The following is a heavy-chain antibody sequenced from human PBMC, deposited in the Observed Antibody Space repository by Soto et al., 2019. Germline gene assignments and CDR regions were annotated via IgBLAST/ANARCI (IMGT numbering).Heavy chain of an antibody. CDR3: APRGIEEYFQH. CDR2: IYYSGST. J-gene: IGHJ1*01. CDR1: GGSISSYY. Sequence: PSETLSLTCTVSGGSISSYYWSWTRQPPGKGLEWIGYIYYSGSTNYNPSLKSRVTISVDTSKNQFSLKLSSVTAADTAVYYCAPRGIEEYFQHWGKGTLVTVSS. V-gene: IGHV4-59*01. D-gene: IGHD1-26*01.